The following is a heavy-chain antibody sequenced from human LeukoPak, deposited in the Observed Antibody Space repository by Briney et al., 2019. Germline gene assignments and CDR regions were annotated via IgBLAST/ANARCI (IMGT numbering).Heavy chain of an antibody. V-gene: IGHV3-74*01. CDR2: INGDGSST. Sequence: GGSLRLSCAASRFTFSSYWMHWVRQAPGKGLVWVSRINGDGSSTSYADSVQGRFTISRDNAKNALYLQMNSLRAEDTAVYYCARGRGGYNGYAMDVWGQGTTVTVSS. CDR1: RFTFSSYW. D-gene: IGHD5-12*01. J-gene: IGHJ6*02. CDR3: ARGRGGYNGYAMDV.